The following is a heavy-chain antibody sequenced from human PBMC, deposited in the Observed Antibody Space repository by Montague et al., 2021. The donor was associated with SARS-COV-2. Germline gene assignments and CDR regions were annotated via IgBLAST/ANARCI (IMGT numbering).Heavy chain of an antibody. CDR2: VNQSGTT. J-gene: IGHJ3*02. CDR1: GGSFSNYY. D-gene: IGHD2-2*01. V-gene: IGHV4-34*01. CDR3: ARGRQPVVVPGAGPAGRAFDI. Sequence: SETLSLTYAISGGSFSNYYWSWIRQPPGKGLEWIGEVNQSGTTIYNPSVKSGVTISEDTSKNQFYLRLNSVTAADTAVYYCARGRQPVVVPGAGPAGRAFDIWGQGTMVTVSP.